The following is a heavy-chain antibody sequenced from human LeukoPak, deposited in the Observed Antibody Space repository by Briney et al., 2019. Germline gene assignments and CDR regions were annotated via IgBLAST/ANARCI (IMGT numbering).Heavy chain of an antibody. Sequence: GASVKVSCKASGGTFSSYAISWVRQAPGQGLEWMGWINPNSGGTNYAQKFQGRVTMTRDTSISTAYMELSRLRSDDTAVYYCARDLGDFDWLLYYFDYWGQGTLVTVSS. D-gene: IGHD3-9*01. V-gene: IGHV1-2*02. CDR2: INPNSGGT. J-gene: IGHJ4*02. CDR3: ARDLGDFDWLLYYFDY. CDR1: GGTFSSYA.